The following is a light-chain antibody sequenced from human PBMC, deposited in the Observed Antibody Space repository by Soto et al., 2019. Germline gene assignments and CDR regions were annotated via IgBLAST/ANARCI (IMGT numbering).Light chain of an antibody. CDR2: DAS. CDR3: QQYGRSRLT. V-gene: IGKV3-20*01. CDR1: QSVSSNY. J-gene: IGKJ4*01. Sequence: LSLSPGERATLFCRASQSVSSNYLAWYQQKPGQAPRLLIYDASSRATGIPDRFTGSGSGTDFTLTISRLEPEDFAVYYCQQYGRSRLTFGGGTKVDIK.